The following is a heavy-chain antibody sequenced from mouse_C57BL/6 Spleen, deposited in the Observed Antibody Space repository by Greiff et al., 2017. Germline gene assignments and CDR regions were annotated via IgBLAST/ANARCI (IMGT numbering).Heavy chain of an antibody. CDR3: AREEVYYDYGFGD. CDR2: ISDDGSN. V-gene: IGHV3-6*01. D-gene: IGHD2-4*01. CDR1: GYSITSGYY. Sequence: EVQVVESGPGLVKPSQSLSLTCSVTGYSITSGYYWNWIRQFPGNKLEWMGYISDDGSNNYNPSLKNRSSITRDTSKNQFFLKLNSVTTEDTATYDCAREEVYYDYGFGDWGQGALVTVSA. J-gene: IGHJ3*01.